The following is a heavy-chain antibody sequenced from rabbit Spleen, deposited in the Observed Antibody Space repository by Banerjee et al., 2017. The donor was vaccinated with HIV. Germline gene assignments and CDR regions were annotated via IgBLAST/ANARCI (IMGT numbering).Heavy chain of an antibody. CDR3: VRDTGTSFSTYGMDL. Sequence: QEQLEESGGDLGKPEGSLTLTCTASGFSFSDSYYMYWVRQAPGKGLEWIGFIYTGNGKNYYASWAKGRFTISKTSSTTVTLQMTSLTAADTATYFCVRDTGTSFSTYGMDLWGPGTLVTVS. D-gene: IGHD7-1*01. CDR2: IYTGNGKN. J-gene: IGHJ6*01. V-gene: IGHV1S45*01. CDR1: GFSFSDSYY.